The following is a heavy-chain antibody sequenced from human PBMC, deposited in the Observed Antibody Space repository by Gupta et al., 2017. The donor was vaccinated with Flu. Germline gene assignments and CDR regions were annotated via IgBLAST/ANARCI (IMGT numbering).Heavy chain of an antibody. J-gene: IGHJ6*02. CDR2: IWYDGSNK. CDR3: ARAVWRPRFIAAAMSGMDV. D-gene: IGHD6-13*01. CDR1: GFTFSSYG. V-gene: IGHV3-33*01. Sequence: PGRSLRLSCAASGFTFSSYGMHWVRQAPGKGLEWVAVIWYDGSNKYYADSVKGRFTISRDNSKNTLYLQMNSLRAEDTAVYYCARAVWRPRFIAAAMSGMDVWGQGTTVTVSS.